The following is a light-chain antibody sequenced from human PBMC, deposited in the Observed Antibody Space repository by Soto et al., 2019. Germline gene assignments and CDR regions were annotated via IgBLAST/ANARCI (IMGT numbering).Light chain of an antibody. CDR3: SSYRSSSTLYG. CDR1: SSDIGGYNY. J-gene: IGLJ1*01. V-gene: IGLV2-14*01. CDR2: ECN. Sequence: QSALTQPASVSGSPGQSITISCTGTSSDIGGYNYVSWYQHHPGKAPKLMIYECNNRPSGVSNRFSGSKSGNTASLTISGRQTEDEAAYYCSSYRSSSTLYGFGAGTKLTVL.